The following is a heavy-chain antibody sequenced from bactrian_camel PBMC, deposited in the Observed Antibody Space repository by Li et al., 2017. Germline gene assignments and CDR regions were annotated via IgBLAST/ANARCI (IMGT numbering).Heavy chain of an antibody. J-gene: IGHJ4*01. CDR2: FDSDGST. Sequence: PLVESGGGSVQAGGSLRLSCAASAYTYSRNCMGWFRQAPGKERDKVATFDSDGSTSYADSVKGRFTIAADNDKNTLFLQVTSLKPEDTAMYYCATRGLCCSQDRSAYPYWGQGTQVTVS. CDR1: AYTYSRNC. V-gene: IGHV3S53*01. CDR3: ATRGLCCSQDRSAYPY. D-gene: IGHD3*01.